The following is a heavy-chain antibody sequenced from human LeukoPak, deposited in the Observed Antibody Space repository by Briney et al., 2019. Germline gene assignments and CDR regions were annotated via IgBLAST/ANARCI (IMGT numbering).Heavy chain of an antibody. Sequence: GGSLRLSCAASGFTFSSFAMSWVRQAPGKGLEWVSAISGSGGSTYYADSVKGRFTISRDNSKNMLYLQMNSLRDEDTAVYYCARDRSTRYFDYWGQGTLVTVSS. CDR1: GFTFSSFA. CDR3: ARDRSTRYFDY. CDR2: ISGSGGST. J-gene: IGHJ4*02. V-gene: IGHV3-23*01. D-gene: IGHD1-1*01.